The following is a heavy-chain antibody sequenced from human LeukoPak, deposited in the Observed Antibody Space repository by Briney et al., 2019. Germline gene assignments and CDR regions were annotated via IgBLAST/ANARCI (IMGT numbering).Heavy chain of an antibody. CDR3: AREAGGPVDV. CDR2: MNPNSGNT. D-gene: IGHD3-10*01. V-gene: IGHV1-8*02. J-gene: IGHJ6*04. Sequence: GASVKVSCKASGGTFSSYAISWVRQATGQGLEWMGWMNPNSGNTGYAQKFQGRVTMTRNTSISTAYMELSSLRSEDTAVYYCAREAGGPVDVWGKGTTVTISS. CDR1: GGTFSSYA.